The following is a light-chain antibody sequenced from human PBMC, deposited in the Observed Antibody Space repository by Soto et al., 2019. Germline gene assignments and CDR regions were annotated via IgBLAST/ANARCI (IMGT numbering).Light chain of an antibody. V-gene: IGLV2-14*01. CDR3: NSYTTSSSLYV. CDR2: DVS. J-gene: IGLJ1*01. Sequence: QSALTQPASVSGSPGQSITISCTRTSSDIGGYDYVSWYQQYPGKAPKLMIYDVSNRPSGVSDRFSGSKSANTASLTISGLQAEDEADYHCNSYTTSSSLYVFGTGTKVTVL. CDR1: SSDIGGYDY.